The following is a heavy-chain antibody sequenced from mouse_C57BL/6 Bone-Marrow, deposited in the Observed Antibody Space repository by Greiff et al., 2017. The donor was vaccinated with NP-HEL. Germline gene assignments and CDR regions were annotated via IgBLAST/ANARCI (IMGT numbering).Heavy chain of an antibody. CDR3: ARTPPIYYYGSSFYWYFDV. V-gene: IGHV5-17*01. CDR1: GFTFSDYG. Sequence: EVQGVESGGGLVKPGGSLKLSCAASGFTFSDYGMHWVRQAPEKGLEWVAYISSGSSTLYYADTVKGRFTISRDNAKNTLFLQMTSLRSEDTAMYYCARTPPIYYYGSSFYWYFDVWGTGTTVTVSS. D-gene: IGHD1-1*01. CDR2: ISSGSSTL. J-gene: IGHJ1*03.